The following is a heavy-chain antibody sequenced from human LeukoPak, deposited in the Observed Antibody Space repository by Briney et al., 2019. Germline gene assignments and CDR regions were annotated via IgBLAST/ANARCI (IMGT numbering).Heavy chain of an antibody. J-gene: IGHJ4*02. CDR1: GFTFSSYS. CDR3: ARTHGTLTGTGFDY. D-gene: IGHD1-20*01. V-gene: IGHV3-21*01. CDR2: ISSSSRSI. Sequence: GGPLRLSCAASGFTFSSYSMNWARQAPGKGLEWVSSISSSSRSIFYADSVRGRFTTSRDNAKNSLFLQMNSLRAEDTAVYYCARTHGTLTGTGFDYWGQGTLVTVSS.